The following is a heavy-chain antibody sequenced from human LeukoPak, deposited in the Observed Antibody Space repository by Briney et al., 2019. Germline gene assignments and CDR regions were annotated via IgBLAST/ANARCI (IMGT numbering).Heavy chain of an antibody. CDR2: MNPNSGNT. V-gene: IGHV1-8*01. Sequence: ASVKVSCKASGYTFTSYDINWVRQATGQGLEWMGWMNPNSGNTGYAQKFQGRVTMTRNTSISTAYMELSSLRSEDTAVYYCARGNLSSMIGRQKTDYWGQGTLVTVSS. D-gene: IGHD3-22*01. CDR3: ARGNLSSMIGRQKTDY. J-gene: IGHJ4*02. CDR1: GYTFTSYD.